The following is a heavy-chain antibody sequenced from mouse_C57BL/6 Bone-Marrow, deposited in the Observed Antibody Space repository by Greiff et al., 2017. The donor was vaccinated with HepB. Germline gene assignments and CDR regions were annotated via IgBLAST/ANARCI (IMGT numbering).Heavy chain of an antibody. CDR2: INPNNGGT. V-gene: IGHV1-26*01. CDR1: GYTFTDYY. Sequence: VHVKQSGPELVKPGASVKISCKASGYTFTDYYMNWVKQSHGKSLEWIGDINPNNGGTSYNQKFKGKATLTVDKSSSTDYMELRSLTSEDSAVYYCARGGYYGSYYYAMDYWGQGTSVTVSS. CDR3: ARGGYYGSYYYAMDY. J-gene: IGHJ4*01. D-gene: IGHD1-1*01.